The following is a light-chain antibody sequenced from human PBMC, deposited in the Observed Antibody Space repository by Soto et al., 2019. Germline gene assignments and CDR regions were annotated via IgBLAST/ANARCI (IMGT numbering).Light chain of an antibody. J-gene: IGKJ1*01. CDR3: QQYSSSPGT. V-gene: IGKV3-20*01. CDR1: QSASSSY. CDR2: GAS. Sequence: EIVLTQSPGTLSLSPGERATLSCRASQSASSSYLAWYQQKPGQAPRLLIYGASSRATGIPDRFSGSGSGTDFTLTISRMEPEDFAVHYCQQYSSSPGTFGQGNKVEIK.